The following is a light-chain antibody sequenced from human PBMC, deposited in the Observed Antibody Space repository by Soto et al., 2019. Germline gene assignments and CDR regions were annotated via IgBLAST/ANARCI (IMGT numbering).Light chain of an antibody. V-gene: IGLV2-14*01. CDR1: SSDVGGYNY. CDR2: EVS. CDR3: QSYDSSLSYV. J-gene: IGLJ1*01. Sequence: QSVLTQPASVSGSPGQSVTISCTGTSSDVGGYNYVSWYQQYPDKAPKLMIFEVSNRPSGVSDRFSGSKSGNTASLAISGLQAEDEADYYCQSYDSSLSYVFGTGTKVTVL.